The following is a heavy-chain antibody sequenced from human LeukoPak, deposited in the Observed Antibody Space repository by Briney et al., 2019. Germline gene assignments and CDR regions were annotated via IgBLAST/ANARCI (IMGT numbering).Heavy chain of an antibody. V-gene: IGHV3-48*01. J-gene: IGHJ3*02. D-gene: IGHD3-3*01. CDR1: GFTFSSYS. Sequence: GGSLRLSCAASGFTFSSYSMNWVRQAPGKGLEWVSYISSSSSTIYYADSVKGRFTISRDNSKNTLYLQMNSLRAEDTAVYYCAKDNYDFWSGYYLDAFDIWGQGTMVTVSS. CDR2: ISSSSSTI. CDR3: AKDNYDFWSGYYLDAFDI.